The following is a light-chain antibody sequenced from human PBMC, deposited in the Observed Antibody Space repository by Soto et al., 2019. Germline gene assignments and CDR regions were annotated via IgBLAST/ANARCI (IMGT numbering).Light chain of an antibody. V-gene: IGKV3-15*01. CDR3: QHFNGWH. Sequence: EIVMTQSPATLSVSPGERATLSCRASQSISSNLAWYQQKPGQAPRLLIYDASTRATGVPARFSGSGSGTEFTLTIDSLQSEDFAVYYCQHFNGWHFGGGNKVEIK. CDR2: DAS. J-gene: IGKJ4*01. CDR1: QSISSN.